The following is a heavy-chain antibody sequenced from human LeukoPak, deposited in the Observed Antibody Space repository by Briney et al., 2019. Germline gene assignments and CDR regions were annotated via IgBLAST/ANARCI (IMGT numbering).Heavy chain of an antibody. CDR2: INPSGGST. Sequence: RASVKVSCKASGYTFSTYYIHWVRPAPGQGLEWMGFINPSGGSTSYAQKFQGRVTMTRDTSTSAVYMELSSLRSEDTAMYYCARNVGSGFDYWGQGTLVTVSS. J-gene: IGHJ4*02. D-gene: IGHD1-1*01. CDR3: ARNVGSGFDY. CDR1: GYTFSTYY. V-gene: IGHV1-46*01.